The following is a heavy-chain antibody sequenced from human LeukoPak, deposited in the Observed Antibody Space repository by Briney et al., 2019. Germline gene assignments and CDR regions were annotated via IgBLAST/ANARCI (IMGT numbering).Heavy chain of an antibody. D-gene: IGHD6-13*01. V-gene: IGHV7-4-1*02. Sequence: ASVKVSCRASGYTFTSYAMNWVRQAPGQGLEWMGWINTNTGNPTYAQGFTGRFVFSLDTSVSTAYLQISSLKAEDTAVYYCARDLGYIAAAPHWFDPWGQGTLVTVSS. CDR3: ARDLGYIAAAPHWFDP. CDR1: GYTFTSYA. J-gene: IGHJ5*02. CDR2: INTNTGNP.